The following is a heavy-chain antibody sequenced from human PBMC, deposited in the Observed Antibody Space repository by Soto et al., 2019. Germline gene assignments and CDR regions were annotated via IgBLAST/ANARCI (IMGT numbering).Heavy chain of an antibody. CDR1: DGSISTYDG. J-gene: IGHJ4*02. V-gene: IGHV4-4*02. CDR2: MFHSGGA. CDR3: ATGNVDSMLEY. D-gene: IGHD3-3*01. Sequence: SETLSLACVVSDGSISTYDGWTWVRQPPGEGLEWIGKMFHSGGADYSPSLKSRVTISADSSKNHFSLRLTAVTAADTAVYYCATGNVDSMLEYWGQGTQVTVSS.